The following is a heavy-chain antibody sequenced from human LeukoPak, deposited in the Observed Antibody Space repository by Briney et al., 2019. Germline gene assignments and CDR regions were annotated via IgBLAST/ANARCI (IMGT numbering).Heavy chain of an antibody. CDR2: IIPIFGTA. D-gene: IGHD3-9*01. CDR1: GGTFSSYA. V-gene: IGHV1-69*13. J-gene: IGHJ4*02. Sequence: ASVKVSCTASGGTFSSYAISWVRQAPGQGLEWMGGIIPIFGTANYAQTFQGRVTITADESTSTAYMELSSLRSEDTAVYYCARAPDILTGYNYYFDYWGQGTLVTVSS. CDR3: ARAPDILTGYNYYFDY.